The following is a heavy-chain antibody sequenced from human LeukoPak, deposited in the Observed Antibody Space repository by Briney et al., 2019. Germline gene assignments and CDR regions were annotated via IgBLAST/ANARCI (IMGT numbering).Heavy chain of an antibody. D-gene: IGHD5-12*01. J-gene: IGHJ6*03. CDR2: IDSSGGYM. V-gene: IGHV3-21*01. Sequence: GGSLRLSCEASGFTFNTYSMNWARQAPGKGLEWVSSIDSSGGYMFYADSVKGRFTVSRDNSKNTLYLQMNSLRAEDTAVYYCAKGSGYEHSYYYYMDVWGKGTTVTISS. CDR1: GFTFNTYS. CDR3: AKGSGYEHSYYYYMDV.